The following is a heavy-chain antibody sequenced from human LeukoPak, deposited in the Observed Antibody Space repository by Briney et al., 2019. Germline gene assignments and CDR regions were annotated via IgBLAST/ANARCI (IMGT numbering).Heavy chain of an antibody. D-gene: IGHD2-2*02. CDR3: ARDRRDCSSTSCYTGGYYYYYYMDV. Sequence: TLSLTCTVSGGSISSGSYYWSWIRQPAGKGLEWIGRIYTSGSTNYNPSLKSRVTISVDTPKNQFSLKLSSVTAADTAVYYCARDRRDCSSTSCYTGGYYYYYYMDVWGKGTTVTVSS. CDR2: IYTSGST. J-gene: IGHJ6*03. V-gene: IGHV4-61*02. CDR1: GGSISSGSYY.